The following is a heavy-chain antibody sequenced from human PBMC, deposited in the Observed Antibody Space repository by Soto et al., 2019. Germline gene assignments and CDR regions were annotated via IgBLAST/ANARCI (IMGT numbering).Heavy chain of an antibody. CDR2: ISSSSSYI. CDR3: ARERSYDFWSGGKYGMDV. Sequence: GSLRLSCAASGFTFSSYSMNWVRQAPGKGLEWVSSISSSSSYIYYADSVKGRFTIPRDNAKNSLYLQMNSLRAEDTAVYYCARERSYDFWSGGKYGMDVWGQGTTVTVSS. CDR1: GFTFSSYS. V-gene: IGHV3-21*01. D-gene: IGHD3-3*01. J-gene: IGHJ6*02.